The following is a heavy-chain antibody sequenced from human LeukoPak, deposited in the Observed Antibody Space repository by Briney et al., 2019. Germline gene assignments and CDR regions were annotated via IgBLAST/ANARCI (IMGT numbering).Heavy chain of an antibody. CDR3: SRSDGASDFDY. V-gene: IGHV6-1*01. D-gene: IGHD5-24*01. CDR2: TYYRSKWYN. J-gene: IGHJ4*02. CDR1: GDSVSSNRAS. Sequence: PSQTLSLTCAISGDSVSSNRASWTWIRQSPSRGLEWLGRTYYRSKWYNDYAVSLKSRISINPDTPKNQFSLQLNSVTPEDTAVYYCSRSDGASDFDYWGQGTLVTVSS.